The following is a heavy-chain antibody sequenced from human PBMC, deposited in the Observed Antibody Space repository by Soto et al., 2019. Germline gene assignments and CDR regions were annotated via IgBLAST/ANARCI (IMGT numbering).Heavy chain of an antibody. CDR1: GDRVASNSAA. V-gene: IGHV6-1*01. Sequence: KQSQTLSLNCDISGDRVASNSAAWNWIRQAPSRGIEWLGRTYYRSKASNDYAESVKNRITINPGTSKNQYSLQLNSVTHEDTAVYYCALDLNYGSGSDYFDYWGQGTLVTVS. CDR2: TYYRSKASN. CDR3: ALDLNYGSGSDYFDY. D-gene: IGHD3-10*01. J-gene: IGHJ4*02.